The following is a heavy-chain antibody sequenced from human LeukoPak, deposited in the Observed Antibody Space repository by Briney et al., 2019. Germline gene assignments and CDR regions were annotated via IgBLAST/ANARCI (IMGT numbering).Heavy chain of an antibody. CDR3: ARDENYYDSSGYSRFFDY. J-gene: IGHJ4*02. V-gene: IGHV3-66*01. D-gene: IGHD3-22*01. CDR1: GFTVSSNY. Sequence: PGGSLRLSCAASGFTVSSNYMSWVRQAPGKGLEWVSVIYSGGSTYYADSVKGRFTISRDNSKNTLYLQLNSLRAEDTAVYYCARDENYYDSSGYSRFFDYWGQGTLVTVAS. CDR2: IYSGGST.